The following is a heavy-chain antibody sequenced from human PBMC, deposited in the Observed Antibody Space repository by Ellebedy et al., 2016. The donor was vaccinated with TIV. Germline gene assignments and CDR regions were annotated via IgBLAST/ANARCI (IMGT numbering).Heavy chain of an antibody. J-gene: IGHJ4*02. V-gene: IGHV3-23*01. Sequence: GESLKISCAASGFTFSSYALSWVRQAPGKGLEWVSAISGSGGSTYYADSVKGRFTISRDNSKNTLYLQMNSLRAEDTAVYYCARGRSFNWGQGTLVTVSS. CDR3: ARGRSFN. CDR1: GFTFSSYA. CDR2: ISGSGGST. D-gene: IGHD3-10*01.